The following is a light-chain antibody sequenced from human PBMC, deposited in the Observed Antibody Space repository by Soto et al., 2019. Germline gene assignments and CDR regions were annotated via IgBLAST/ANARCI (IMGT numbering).Light chain of an antibody. CDR2: AVT. V-gene: IGLV2-14*01. J-gene: IGLJ1*01. CDR1: SSDVGGYDY. CDR3: SSYTSSTPYV. Sequence: QSALTQPASVSGSPVQSITISCTGTSSDVGGYDYVSWYQQYLGKAPKLMIYAVTNRPSGVSNRFSGSKSGNTASLTISGLQAEDEADYYCSSYTSSTPYVFGTGTSSPS.